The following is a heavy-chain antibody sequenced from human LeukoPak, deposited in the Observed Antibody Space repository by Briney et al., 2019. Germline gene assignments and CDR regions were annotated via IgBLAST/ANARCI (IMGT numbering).Heavy chain of an antibody. CDR3: ARHSGSYQRAFDY. CDR2: ISRSGSTK. J-gene: IGHJ4*02. V-gene: IGHV3-11*04. D-gene: IGHD1-26*01. Sequence: GGSLRLSCAASGFTFSDYNMRWIRQAPGKGLEWVSSISRSGSTKYYADSVKGRFTISRDNAKNSLYLQMNSLRAEDTAVYYCARHSGSYQRAFDYWGQGTLVTVSS. CDR1: GFTFSDYN.